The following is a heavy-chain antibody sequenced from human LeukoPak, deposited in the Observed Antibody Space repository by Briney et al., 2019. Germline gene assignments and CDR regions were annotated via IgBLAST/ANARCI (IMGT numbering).Heavy chain of an antibody. V-gene: IGHV1-69*10. J-gene: IGHJ6*04. CDR3: AGIPVFGVGLHQEPV. CDR1: GGTFSDYA. D-gene: IGHD2-8*01. CDR2: FIPVLGTA. Sequence: GASVKVSCKASGGTFSDYALNWVRQAPGQGLEWMGVFIPVLGTANSTQNFQDRVSITADISTHTVYMELSSLRYEDTAVYFCAGIPVFGVGLHQEPVWGKGTTVTVSS.